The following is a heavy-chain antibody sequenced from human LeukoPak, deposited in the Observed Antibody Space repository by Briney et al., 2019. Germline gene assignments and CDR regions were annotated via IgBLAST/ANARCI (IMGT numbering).Heavy chain of an antibody. CDR3: ARGVTMIVV. CDR2: IYYSGST. Sequence: SETLSLTCTVSGDSISSSGYYWNWIRQHPGKGLEWIGYIYYSGSTYYNPSLKSRVTISVDTSRNQFSLTLTSVTAADTAVYYCARGVTMIVVWGQGTLVTVPS. D-gene: IGHD3-22*01. CDR1: GDSISSSGYY. J-gene: IGHJ4*02. V-gene: IGHV4-31*03.